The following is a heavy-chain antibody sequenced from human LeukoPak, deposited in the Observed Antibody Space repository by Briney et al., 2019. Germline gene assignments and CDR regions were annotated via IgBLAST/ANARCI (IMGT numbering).Heavy chain of an antibody. D-gene: IGHD6-19*01. J-gene: IGHJ4*02. CDR3: ARGGAVAVNFDY. CDR2: INHSGST. Sequence: SETLCLSCAVYGGSFSGYYWSWVRQPPGKGLEWIGEINHSGSTNYNPSLKSRVTISVDTSKNQFSLKLSSVTAADTAVYYCARGGAVAVNFDYWGQGTLVTVSS. V-gene: IGHV4-34*01. CDR1: GGSFSGYY.